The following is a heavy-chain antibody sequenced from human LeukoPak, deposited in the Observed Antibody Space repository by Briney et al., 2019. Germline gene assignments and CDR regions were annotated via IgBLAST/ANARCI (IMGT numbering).Heavy chain of an antibody. CDR1: GGSISSYY. D-gene: IGHD3-10*01. V-gene: IGHV4-59*01. CDR2: IYYSGST. CDR3: ARGYYYGSGSSLYD. Sequence: SETLSLTCTVSGGSISSYYWSWIRQPPGKGLEWIGYIYYSGSTNYNPSLKSRVTISVDTSKNQFSPKLSSVTAADTAVYYCARGYYYGSGSSLYDWGQGTLVTVSS. J-gene: IGHJ4*02.